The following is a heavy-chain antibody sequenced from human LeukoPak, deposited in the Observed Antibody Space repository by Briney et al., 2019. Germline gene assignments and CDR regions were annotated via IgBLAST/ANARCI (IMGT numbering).Heavy chain of an antibody. CDR2: IYYSGST. V-gene: IGHV4-59*08. CDR1: GGSISSYY. CDR3: ARLRRRRAFDI. Sequence: SETLSLTCSVSGGSISSYYWSWIRQPPGKGLEWIGYIYYSGSTTYNPSLKSRVTITVATSKNQFSLKLSSVTAADTAVYYCARLRRRRAFDIWGQGTMVTVSS. J-gene: IGHJ3*02.